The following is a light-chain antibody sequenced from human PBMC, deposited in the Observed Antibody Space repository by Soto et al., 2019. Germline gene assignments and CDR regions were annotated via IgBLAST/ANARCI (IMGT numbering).Light chain of an antibody. V-gene: IGKV3-11*01. CDR3: QHRRNWPLT. CDR1: QSVFNY. CDR2: DAS. J-gene: IGKJ4*01. Sequence: EVVLTQSPATLSLSPGERATLSCRASQSVFNYLAWYQQKPGQAPRLLIDDASNRATDIPARFSGSGSGTAFTLTISSLEPEDFAVYFCQHRRNWPLTFGGGTKVEIK.